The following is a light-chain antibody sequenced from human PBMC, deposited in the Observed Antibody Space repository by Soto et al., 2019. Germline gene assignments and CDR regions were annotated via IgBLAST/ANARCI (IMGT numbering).Light chain of an antibody. CDR3: QQYNSYPRT. Sequence: DIRMTQCPSTLSGSVGDRVTITCRASQSISSWLAWYQQKPGKAPKLLIYDASSLESGVPSRFSGSGSGTEFTLTISSLQPDDFATYYCQQYNSYPRTFGQGTKVDIK. V-gene: IGKV1-5*01. J-gene: IGKJ1*01. CDR2: DAS. CDR1: QSISSW.